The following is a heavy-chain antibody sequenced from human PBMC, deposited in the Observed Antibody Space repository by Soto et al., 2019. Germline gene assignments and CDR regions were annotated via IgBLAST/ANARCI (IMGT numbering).Heavy chain of an antibody. CDR2: TYYIGST. Sequence: QVQLQESGPGLVKPSETLSLTCTVSGGSISSYYWSWIRQPPGKGLGWIGYTYYIGSTNYNPSLKSRVTISVDTSKNQFSLKLSSVTAADTAVYYCARGGLGTFDYWGQGTLVTVSS. V-gene: IGHV4-59*01. J-gene: IGHJ4*02. CDR3: ARGGLGTFDY. D-gene: IGHD6-25*01. CDR1: GGSISSYY.